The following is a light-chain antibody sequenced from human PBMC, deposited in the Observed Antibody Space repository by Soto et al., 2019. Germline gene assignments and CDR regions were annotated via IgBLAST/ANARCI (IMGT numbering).Light chain of an antibody. Sequence: IVLTQSPSTLSLSPVIRSTLSCRASQNISNYLIWCQQKPGQAPRLLIYDVSNRATGIPARFSGSGSGADFTLTISSLEPEDFAVYYCQQRYNWPRTFGQGTKVDIK. CDR3: QQRYNWPRT. V-gene: IGKV3-11*01. CDR1: QNISNY. J-gene: IGKJ1*01. CDR2: DVS.